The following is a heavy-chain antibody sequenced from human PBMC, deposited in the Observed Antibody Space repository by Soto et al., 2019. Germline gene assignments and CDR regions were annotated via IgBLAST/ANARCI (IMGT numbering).Heavy chain of an antibody. CDR3: ARAPKVSGSSQTRPDF. CDR1: SGSFSGYY. V-gene: IGHV4-34*01. Sequence: SETLSLTCPIYSGSFSGYYWSWIRQPPGKGLEWIGEISQSGNTNYSPSLKSRVSISIDTSKKQFSLNLASVSAADTAVYYCARAPKVSGSSQTRPDFWGQGTLVTVSS. D-gene: IGHD6-6*01. CDR2: ISQSGNT. J-gene: IGHJ4*02.